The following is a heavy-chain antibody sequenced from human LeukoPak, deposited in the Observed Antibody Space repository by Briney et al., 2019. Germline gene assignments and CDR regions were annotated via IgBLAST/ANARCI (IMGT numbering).Heavy chain of an antibody. CDR3: ARSYYYDSNIDY. CDR1: GGSFSGYY. Sequence: PSETLSLTCAVYGGSFSGYYWGWIRQPPGKGLEWIGEINHSGSTNYNPSLKSRVTISVDTSKNQFSLKLSSVTAADTAVYYCARSYYYDSNIDYWGQGTLVTVSS. CDR2: INHSGST. V-gene: IGHV4-34*01. D-gene: IGHD3-22*01. J-gene: IGHJ4*02.